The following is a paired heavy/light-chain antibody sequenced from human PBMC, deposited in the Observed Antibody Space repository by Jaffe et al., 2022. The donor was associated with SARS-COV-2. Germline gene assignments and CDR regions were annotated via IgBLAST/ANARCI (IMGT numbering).Heavy chain of an antibody. J-gene: IGHJ6*03. CDR3: GTTLFALPFYTPYYRDM. V-gene: IGHV3-23*04. CDR2: IDSSGGST. CDR1: GFTFSSYA. Sequence: EVQLVESGGGLVQPGESLRLSCVVSGFTFSSYAMSWVRQAPGKGLEWVSAIDSSGGSTYYADSVKGRFTISRDNSRNTLYLHMNSLRAEDTAVYYCGTTLFALPFYTPYYRDMWGTGTTVTVSS. D-gene: IGHD3-10*02.
Light chain of an antibody. CDR1: QTVRINY. CDR3: QQYVIPPLT. CDR2: GAS. V-gene: IGKV3-20*01. J-gene: IGKJ4*01. Sequence: EIVLTQSPGTLSLSPGERATLSCRASQTVRINYLAWFQQKPGQAPRLLIYGASSRATGIPDRFSGSGSGTDFTLTISRLEPEDFAVYYCQQYVIPPLTFGGGTKVELK.